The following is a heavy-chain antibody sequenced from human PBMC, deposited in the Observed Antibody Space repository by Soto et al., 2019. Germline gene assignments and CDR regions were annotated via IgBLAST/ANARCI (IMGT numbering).Heavy chain of an antibody. J-gene: IGHJ4*01. CDR1: NGSISSRSSY. CDR2: IYYIGNT. Sequence: QLQLQESGSGLVKPSETLSLTCTVSNGSISSRSSYWGWIRQTPGKGLEWIGSIYYIGNTYYNPSLKSRVTISIDTSKTRFSLKLNSVTAADTAVYFCGGQDYGAKGYYFENCG. CDR3: GGQDYGAKGYYFEN. D-gene: IGHD4-17*01. V-gene: IGHV4-39*01.